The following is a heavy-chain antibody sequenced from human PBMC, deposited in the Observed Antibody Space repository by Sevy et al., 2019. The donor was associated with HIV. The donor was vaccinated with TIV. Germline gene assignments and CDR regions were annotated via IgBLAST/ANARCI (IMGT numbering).Heavy chain of an antibody. J-gene: IGHJ5*02. V-gene: IGHV1-2*02. CDR2: INPHSGGT. CDR1: GYTFTGYY. D-gene: IGHD6-13*01. CDR3: ARDKWAISAAAPDWFDP. Sequence: ASVKVSCKASGYTFTGYYIHWVRQAPGQGLEWMGGINPHSGGTNYAQKFQGRVTMTRDTSISTAYMELSRLRSDDTAVYYCARDKWAISAAAPDWFDPWGQGTPVTVSS.